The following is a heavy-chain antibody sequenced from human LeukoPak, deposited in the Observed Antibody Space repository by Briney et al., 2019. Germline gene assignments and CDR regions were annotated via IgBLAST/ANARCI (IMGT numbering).Heavy chain of an antibody. Sequence: GGSLRLSCAASGFTFSSYAMSWVRQAPGKGLEWVSAISGSGGSTYYADSVKGRFTISRDNAKNSLYLQMNSLRAEDTALYYCASGGYSYGYTGGTFDYWGQGTLVTVSS. J-gene: IGHJ4*02. CDR2: ISGSGGST. CDR3: ASGGYSYGYTGGTFDY. CDR1: GFTFSSYA. V-gene: IGHV3-23*01. D-gene: IGHD5-18*01.